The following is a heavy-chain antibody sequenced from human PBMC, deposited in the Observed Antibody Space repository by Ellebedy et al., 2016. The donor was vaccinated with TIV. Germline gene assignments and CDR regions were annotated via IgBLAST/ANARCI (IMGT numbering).Heavy chain of an antibody. Sequence: MPGGSLRLSCTVSGGSISSYYWSWIRQPPGKGLEWIGYIYYSGSTNYNPSLKSRVTISVDTSKNQFSLKLSSVTAADTAVYYCASSPVGYSYGYLDYWGQGTLVTVSS. D-gene: IGHD5-18*01. V-gene: IGHV4-59*08. CDR2: IYYSGST. J-gene: IGHJ4*02. CDR1: GGSISSYY. CDR3: ASSPVGYSYGYLDY.